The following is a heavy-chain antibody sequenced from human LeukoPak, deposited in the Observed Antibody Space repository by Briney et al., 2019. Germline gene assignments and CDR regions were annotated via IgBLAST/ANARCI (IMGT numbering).Heavy chain of an antibody. CDR1: GVSIRNYY. J-gene: IGHJ4*02. V-gene: IGHV4-59*01. Sequence: SETLSLTCTVSGVSIRNYYWRWLRQPPVKGLEWLGYIYHTGSTRYNPSLKSRLIMSVETSQNQCTLRLFSVTAADTAVYYCAREYSGYDYSLFYYWGQGILVTVSS. CDR2: IYHTGST. CDR3: AREYSGYDYSLFYY. D-gene: IGHD5-12*01.